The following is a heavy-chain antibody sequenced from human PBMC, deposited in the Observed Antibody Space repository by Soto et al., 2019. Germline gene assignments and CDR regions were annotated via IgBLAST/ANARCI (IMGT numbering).Heavy chain of an antibody. D-gene: IGHD3-3*01. Sequence: HPGGSLRLSCAASGFPFSSYEMNWVRQPPGKGLEWVAYISSSGTTIYYADSVKGRFTISRDNAKNSLFLQINSLSVEDTAVYYCARSPFLECNWAQGTLVTVSS. CDR1: GFPFSSYE. V-gene: IGHV3-48*03. J-gene: IGHJ4*02. CDR3: ARSPFLECN. CDR2: ISSSGTTI.